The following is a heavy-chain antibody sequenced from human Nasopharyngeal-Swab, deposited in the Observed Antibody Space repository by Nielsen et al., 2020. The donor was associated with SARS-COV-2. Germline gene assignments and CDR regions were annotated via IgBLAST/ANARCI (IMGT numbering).Heavy chain of an antibody. J-gene: IGHJ4*02. CDR1: GFTFSVYW. Sequence: GESLKISCAASGFTFSVYWIHWVRQAPGKGLVYVAGINADGSDKRYADSVKGRFTISRDNAKSTAFLEMNSLSADETAVYYCTRGPDFVVAVADYWGQGTLVTLSS. V-gene: IGHV3-74*01. CDR3: TRGPDFVVAVADY. D-gene: IGHD2-15*01. CDR2: INADGSDK.